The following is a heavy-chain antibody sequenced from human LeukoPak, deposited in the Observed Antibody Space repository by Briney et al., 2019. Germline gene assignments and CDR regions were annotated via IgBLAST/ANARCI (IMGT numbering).Heavy chain of an antibody. CDR1: GFTFSSYS. Sequence: GGSLRLSCAASGFTFSSYSMNWVSQAPGKGLEWVSSISSSSSYIYYGDSVKGRFTISRDNAKNSLYLQMNSLRAEDTAVYYCARDRSGPYCSSTSCYGFDPWGQGTLVTVSS. CDR2: ISSSSSYI. J-gene: IGHJ5*02. V-gene: IGHV3-21*01. D-gene: IGHD2-2*01. CDR3: ARDRSGPYCSSTSCYGFDP.